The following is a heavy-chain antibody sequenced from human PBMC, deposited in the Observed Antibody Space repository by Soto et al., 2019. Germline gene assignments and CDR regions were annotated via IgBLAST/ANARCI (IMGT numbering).Heavy chain of an antibody. Sequence: GGSLRLSCAASGFIFSNYWMSWVRQAPGKGLEWVANINQDGSEKYYVDHVKGRFTISRENAKNSLDLQMNSLGAEDTALYYWARDGAAAHFDYWGQGTLVTVSS. J-gene: IGHJ4*02. CDR3: ARDGAAAHFDY. CDR1: GFIFSNYW. CDR2: INQDGSEK. D-gene: IGHD2-2*01. V-gene: IGHV3-7*01.